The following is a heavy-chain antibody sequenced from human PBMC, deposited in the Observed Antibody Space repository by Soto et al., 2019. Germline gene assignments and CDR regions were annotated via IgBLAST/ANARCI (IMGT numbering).Heavy chain of an antibody. CDR1: GFTFGDYA. CDR2: ISRNADGGRT. D-gene: IGHD1-26*01. J-gene: IGHJ3*02. V-gene: IGHV3-49*03. Sequence: GRSLRLSCTASGFTFGDYAMSWFRQAPGKGLEWVGVISRNADGGRTEYAASVKGRFTISRDNSKSTAYLQMNSLKAEDTAVYYCTRLNCGGYYYAFDIWGQGTMVTVSS. CDR3: TRLNCGGYYYAFDI.